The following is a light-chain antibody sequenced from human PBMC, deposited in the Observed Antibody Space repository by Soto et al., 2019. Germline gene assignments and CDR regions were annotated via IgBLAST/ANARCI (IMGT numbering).Light chain of an antibody. Sequence: SYELTQPSSVSVSPGQTASITCSGEKLGDKYACWYQQKPGQSPVLVIYQDNKRPSGIPERFSGSNSGNTATLTISGTQTMYDAAYYCQAWDSSTYVFGTGTQVTVL. CDR2: QDN. CDR1: KLGDKY. CDR3: QAWDSSTYV. J-gene: IGLJ1*01. V-gene: IGLV3-1*01.